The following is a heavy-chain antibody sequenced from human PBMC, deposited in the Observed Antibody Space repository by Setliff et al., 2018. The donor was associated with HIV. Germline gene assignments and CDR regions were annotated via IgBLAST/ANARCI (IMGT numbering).Heavy chain of an antibody. D-gene: IGHD1-26*01. Sequence: PGGSLRLSCAASGFIFSSYAMSWVRQAPGKGLEWVSAISGSGANTYYADSVKGRFTISRDNSKNTLYLQMNSLRAEDTAVYYCARDGNGAFDMWGQGTLVTVSS. J-gene: IGHJ3*02. V-gene: IGHV3-23*01. CDR1: GFIFSSYA. CDR2: ISGSGANT. CDR3: ARDGNGAFDM.